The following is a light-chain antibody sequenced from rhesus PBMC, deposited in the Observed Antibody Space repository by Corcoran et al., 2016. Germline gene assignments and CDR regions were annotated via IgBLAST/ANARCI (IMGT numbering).Light chain of an antibody. CDR1: QDISKY. CDR2: GAS. J-gene: IGKJ1*01. Sequence: DIQMTQSPSSLSASVGDTVTITCQASQDISKYLAWYQQKPGKAPKLLIYGASTLQSGDPSRFSGGGSWTEFTLTISSLQPEDFATYYCQQHNTYPPTFGQGTKVEIK. CDR3: QQHNTYPPT. V-gene: IGKV1-33*02.